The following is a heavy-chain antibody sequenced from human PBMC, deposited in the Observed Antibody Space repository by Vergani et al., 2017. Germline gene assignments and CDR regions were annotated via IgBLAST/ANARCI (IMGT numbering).Heavy chain of an antibody. CDR1: GFTFRNNG. CDR2: IWLDGDNK. V-gene: IGHV3-33*01. Sequence: QVQLVESGGGVVQPGKSLRLSCAASGFTFRNNGMHWVRQAPGKGPEWVAVIWLDGDNKYYADSVKGRFTIGRDNSKNTLFLQMNSLRAEDTSVYYCLRDRPPEVVNIFDYWGRGTLVTVSS. J-gene: IGHJ4*02. D-gene: IGHD4-23*01. CDR3: LRDRPPEVVNIFDY.